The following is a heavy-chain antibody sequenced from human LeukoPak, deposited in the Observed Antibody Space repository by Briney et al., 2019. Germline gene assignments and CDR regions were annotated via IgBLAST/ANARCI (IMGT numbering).Heavy chain of an antibody. CDR1: GYTFTGYY. V-gene: IGHV1-2*02. J-gene: IGHJ4*02. CDR2: INPNSGGT. CDR3: ARYDSSGIKYDY. D-gene: IGHD3-22*01. Sequence: ASVKVSCKASGYTFTGYYMHWVRQAPGQGLEWMGWINPNSGGTNYAQKFQGRVTMTRDTSISTAYMELSRLRSDDTAVYYCARYDSSGIKYDYWGQGTLVTVSS.